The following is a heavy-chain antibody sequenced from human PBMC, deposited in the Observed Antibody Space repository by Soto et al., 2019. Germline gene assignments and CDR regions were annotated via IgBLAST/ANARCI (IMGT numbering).Heavy chain of an antibody. J-gene: IGHJ6*02. CDR2: IWYDGSNK. V-gene: IGHV3-33*08. CDR3: ARDHQLRGGMDV. Sequence: VQLMESGGGLVQPGGSLRLSCAASGFTFSSYGMHWVRQAPGKGLEWVAVIWYDGSNKYYADSVRGRFTISRDNSKNTLYLQMNSLRAEDTAVYYCARDHQLRGGMDVWGQGTTVTVSS. D-gene: IGHD6-6*01. CDR1: GFTFSSYG.